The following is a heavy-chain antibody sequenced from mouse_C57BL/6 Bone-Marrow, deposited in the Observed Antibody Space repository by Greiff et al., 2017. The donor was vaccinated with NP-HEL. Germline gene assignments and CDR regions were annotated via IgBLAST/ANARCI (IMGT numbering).Heavy chain of an antibody. D-gene: IGHD2-5*01. V-gene: IGHV1-50*01. Sequence: VQLQQPGAELVKPGASVKLSCKASGYTFTSYWMQWVKQRPGQGLEWIGEIDPSDSYTNYNQKFKGKATLTVDTSSSTAYMQLSSLTSEDSAVYYCAIYSNVAYWGQGTLVTVSA. CDR3: AIYSNVAY. CDR2: IDPSDSYT. CDR1: GYTFTSYW. J-gene: IGHJ3*01.